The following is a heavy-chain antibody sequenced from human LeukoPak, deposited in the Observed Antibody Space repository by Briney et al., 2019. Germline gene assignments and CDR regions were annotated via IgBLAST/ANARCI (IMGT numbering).Heavy chain of an antibody. CDR2: ITTYNGDT. CDR3: ARGRYSGSYTLFDY. D-gene: IGHD1-26*01. CDR1: GYTFTSNV. J-gene: IGHJ4*02. Sequence: ASVKVSCTASGYTFTSNVITWVRQAPGQGLEWMGCITTYNGDTNYAQKFQGRVTMTTDTSTGTAYMELRSLRSDDTAMYYCARGRYSGSYTLFDYWGQGILVTVSS. V-gene: IGHV1-18*01.